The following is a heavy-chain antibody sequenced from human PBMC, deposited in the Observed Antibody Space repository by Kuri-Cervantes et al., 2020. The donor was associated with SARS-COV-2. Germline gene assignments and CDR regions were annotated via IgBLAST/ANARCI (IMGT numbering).Heavy chain of an antibody. CDR3: ARDRVVPGDYYYYGMDV. V-gene: IGHV1-69*13. Sequence: SVKVSCKASGGTFSSYAISWVRQAPGQGLEWMGGIIPIFGTANYAQKFQGRVTIAADESTSTAYMELSSLRSEDTAVYYCARDRVVPGDYYYYGMDVWGQGTTVTVSS. J-gene: IGHJ6*02. D-gene: IGHD2-15*01. CDR2: IIPIFGTA. CDR1: GGTFSSYA.